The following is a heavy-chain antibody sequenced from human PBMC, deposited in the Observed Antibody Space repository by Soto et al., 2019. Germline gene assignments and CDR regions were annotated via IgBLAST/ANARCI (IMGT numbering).Heavy chain of an antibody. CDR1: GYTFSSYG. D-gene: IGHD6-13*01. J-gene: IGHJ4*02. CDR2: ISGYSGDT. V-gene: IGHV1-18*01. Sequence: ASVKVSCKTSGYTFSSYGINWVRQAPEGGLVWVGWISGYSGDTDYAQKFHGRVTLTTDTSTRTAYMELRSLSSDDTAVYYCARLAAAGTGMRYWGQGTQVTVSS. CDR3: ARLAAAGTGMRY.